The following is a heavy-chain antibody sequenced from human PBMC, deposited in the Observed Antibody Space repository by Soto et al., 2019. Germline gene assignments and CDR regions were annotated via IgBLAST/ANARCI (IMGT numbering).Heavy chain of an antibody. V-gene: IGHV4-61*08. J-gene: IGHJ4*02. CDR2: IYYTGST. Sequence: PSETLSLTCTVSGDSVSSGAKYWSWIRQPPGKALEWIAYIYYTGSTNYNPSLKSRVTISRDTSKNQFSLKVTSVTAEDTAVYYCARSGGGSGWLGGQGTLVTVSS. D-gene: IGHD6-19*01. CDR3: ARSGGGSGWL. CDR1: GDSVSSGAKY.